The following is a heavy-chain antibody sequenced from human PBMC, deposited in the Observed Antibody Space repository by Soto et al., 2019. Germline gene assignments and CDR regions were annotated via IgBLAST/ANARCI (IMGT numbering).Heavy chain of an antibody. Sequence: QVQVVESGGGVVQPGRSLRLSCAASGFTFSSYAMHWVRQAPGKGLEWVALISYDGSNKYCADSVKGRFAISRDNSKNTLYLQMNSLRAEDTAVYYCARMGLLHGMDVWGQGTTVTVSS. CDR3: ARMGLLHGMDV. CDR2: ISYDGSNK. V-gene: IGHV3-30*09. CDR1: GFTFSSYA. J-gene: IGHJ6*02. D-gene: IGHD2-15*01.